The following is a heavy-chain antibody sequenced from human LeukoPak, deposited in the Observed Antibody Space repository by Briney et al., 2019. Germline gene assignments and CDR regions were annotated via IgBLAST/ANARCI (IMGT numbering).Heavy chain of an antibody. Sequence: GGSLRLSCAASGFTFSSYAMSWVRQAPGKGLEWVSTISGSGDTTYYADSVKGRFTISRDNSKNTLYLQMNSLRAEDTAVYYCAKDSSGWYNWGQGTLVTVSS. J-gene: IGHJ4*02. CDR1: GFTFSSYA. CDR3: AKDSSGWYN. V-gene: IGHV3-23*01. D-gene: IGHD6-19*01. CDR2: ISGSGDTT.